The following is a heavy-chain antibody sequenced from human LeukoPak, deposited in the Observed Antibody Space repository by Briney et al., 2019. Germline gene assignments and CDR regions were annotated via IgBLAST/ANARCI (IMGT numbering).Heavy chain of an antibody. Sequence: PGGSLRLSCAASGFTVGTYGMSWVRQAPGKGLEWVAVISDNGATTFYADSVKGRFTISRDNSKNVMYMQMNSLRAEDTAVYYCAKKVKYGPFDYWGQGTLVTVSS. J-gene: IGHJ4*02. CDR3: AKKVKYGPFDY. D-gene: IGHD3-10*01. CDR2: ISDNGATT. V-gene: IGHV3-23*01. CDR1: GFTVGTYG.